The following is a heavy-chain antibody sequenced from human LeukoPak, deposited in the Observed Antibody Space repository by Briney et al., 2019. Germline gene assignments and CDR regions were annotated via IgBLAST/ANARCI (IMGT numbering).Heavy chain of an antibody. CDR2: IYYSGST. CDR1: GGSISSGGYY. V-gene: IGHV4-31*03. J-gene: IGHJ2*01. D-gene: IGHD6-19*01. CDR3: ARVLEGSSGQHWYFDL. Sequence: SQTLSLTCTVSGGSISSGGYYWSWVRQHPGKGLEWIGYIYYSGSTNYNPSLKSRVTISEDTSKSQFSLRLSSVTAADTAVYYCARVLEGSSGQHWYFDLWGRGTLVTVSS.